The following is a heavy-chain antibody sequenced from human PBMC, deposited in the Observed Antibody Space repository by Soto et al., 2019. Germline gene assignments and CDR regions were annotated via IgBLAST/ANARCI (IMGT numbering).Heavy chain of an antibody. Sequence: ETLSLTCTVSGGSISSGHYYWSWIRQHPGKGLEWIGSISYSGSTYYNPSLKSRVTISVDTSKNQFSLKLSSVTAADTAVYYCASSYYDSSGYYYVPGVYWGQGTLVTVSS. CDR2: ISYSGST. V-gene: IGHV4-39*01. CDR1: GGSISSGHYY. J-gene: IGHJ4*02. CDR3: ASSYYDSSGYYYVPGVY. D-gene: IGHD3-22*01.